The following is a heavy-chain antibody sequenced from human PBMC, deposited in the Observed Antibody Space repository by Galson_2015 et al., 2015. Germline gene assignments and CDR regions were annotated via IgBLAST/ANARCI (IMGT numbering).Heavy chain of an antibody. Sequence: SLRLSCAASGFTFSSYGMHWVRQAPGKGLEWVAVIWFDGSNKYYADSVKGRFTISRDNSKNSLYLQMDSLRVEDTAVYYCARRPRSCGFDSWGQGALVTVSS. D-gene: IGHD1-26*01. J-gene: IGHJ4*02. V-gene: IGHV3-33*01. CDR2: IWFDGSNK. CDR1: GFTFSSYG. CDR3: ARRPRSCGFDS.